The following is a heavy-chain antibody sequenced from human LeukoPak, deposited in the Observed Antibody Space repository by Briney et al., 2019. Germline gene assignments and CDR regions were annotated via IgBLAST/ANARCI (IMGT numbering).Heavy chain of an antibody. Sequence: GGSLRLSCAASGFTFSGYGMHWVRQAPLKGLEWVAVIWDDGSNKYYADSVKGRFTISRDNSKNTLYLQMNSLRAEDTAVYYCAKSRAVGGYSYGEDYWGQGTLVTVSS. D-gene: IGHD5-18*01. CDR1: GFTFSGYG. CDR3: AKSRAVGGYSYGEDY. J-gene: IGHJ4*02. V-gene: IGHV3-30*02. CDR2: IWDDGSNK.